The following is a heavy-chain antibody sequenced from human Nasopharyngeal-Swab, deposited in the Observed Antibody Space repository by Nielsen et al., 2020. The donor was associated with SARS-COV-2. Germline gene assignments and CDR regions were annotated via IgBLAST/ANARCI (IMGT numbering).Heavy chain of an antibody. CDR2: MSFDGSNK. CDR3: AREGVSSLPFGDY. CDR1: GFTFRIFA. D-gene: IGHD2-8*01. Sequence: SLKISCAASGFTFRIFAMHWLRQAPGKGLEWVAFMSFDGSNKYYADSVKGRFTISRDNSKNTLYLQMNSLRPEDTAVYYCAREGVSSLPFGDYWGRGTLVTVSS. V-gene: IGHV3-30-3*01. J-gene: IGHJ4*02.